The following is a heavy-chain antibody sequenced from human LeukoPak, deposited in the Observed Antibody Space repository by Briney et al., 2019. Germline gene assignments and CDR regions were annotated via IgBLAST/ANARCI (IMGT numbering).Heavy chain of an antibody. CDR1: GYTFTNYY. D-gene: IGHD4-17*01. Sequence: ASVKVSCKXSGYTFTNYYVHWVRQAPGQGLEWMGVINPSGGSTNYAQRFQGRATMTRDTSTSTVYMELSSLRSEDTAVYYCARDSTVTTFRGCVDPWGQGTLVTVSS. CDR3: ARDSTVTTFRGCVDP. J-gene: IGHJ5*02. V-gene: IGHV1-46*01. CDR2: INPSGGST.